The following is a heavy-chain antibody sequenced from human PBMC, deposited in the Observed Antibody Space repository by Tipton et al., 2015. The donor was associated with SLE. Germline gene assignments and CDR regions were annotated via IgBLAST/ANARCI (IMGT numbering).Heavy chain of an antibody. Sequence: GLVKPSETLSLTCAVYGGSFSGYYWSWIRQPPGKGLEWIGSIYYSGSTYYNPSLKSRVTISADTSKNQFSLKLSSVTAADTAVYYCASGGYSSVTDYWGQGTLVTVSS. V-gene: IGHV4-34*01. CDR3: ASGGYSSVTDY. CDR2: IYYSGST. CDR1: GGSFSGYY. D-gene: IGHD6-19*01. J-gene: IGHJ4*02.